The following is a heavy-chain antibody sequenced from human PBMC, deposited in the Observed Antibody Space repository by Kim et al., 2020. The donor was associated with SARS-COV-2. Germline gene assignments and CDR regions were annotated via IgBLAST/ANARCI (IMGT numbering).Heavy chain of an antibody. Sequence: SETLSLTCAVYGGSFSGYYWSWIRQPPGKGLEWIGEINHSGSTNYNPSLKSRVTISVDTSKNQFSLKLSSVTAADTAVYYCASNPQVSPAGRWSGYIHDYYYYGMDVWGQGTTVTVSS. CDR1: GGSFSGYY. CDR2: INHSGST. CDR3: ASNPQVSPAGRWSGYIHDYYYYGMDV. D-gene: IGHD3-3*01. J-gene: IGHJ6*02. V-gene: IGHV4-34*01.